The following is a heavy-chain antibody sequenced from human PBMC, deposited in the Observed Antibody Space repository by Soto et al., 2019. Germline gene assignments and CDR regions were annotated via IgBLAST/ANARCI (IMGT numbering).Heavy chain of an antibody. CDR1: DGSISSSSYY. Sequence: QLQLQESGPGLVKPSETLSLTCTVSDGSISSSSYYWGWIRQPPGKGLEWIGSIYYSGSTYSNPSLKGRVTISAYTARAQFSLSLSSVSAVDTAVYYCARSAYYGMDVWGQGTTVTVSS. J-gene: IGHJ6*02. CDR2: IYYSGST. CDR3: ARSAYYGMDV. V-gene: IGHV4-39*01.